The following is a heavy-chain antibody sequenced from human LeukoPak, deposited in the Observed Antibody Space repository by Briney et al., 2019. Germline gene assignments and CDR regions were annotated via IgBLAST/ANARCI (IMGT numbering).Heavy chain of an antibody. D-gene: IGHD5-12*01. V-gene: IGHV1-8*01. Sequence: ASVKVSCKASGYTFTSYDINWVRQATGQGLEWMGWMNPNSGNTGYAQKFQGRVTMTRNTSISTAYMELSSLRSEDTAVYYCARPPYSGYGPTTYFDYWGQGTLVTVSS. CDR3: ARPPYSGYGPTTYFDY. CDR1: GYTFTSYD. CDR2: MNPNSGNT. J-gene: IGHJ4*02.